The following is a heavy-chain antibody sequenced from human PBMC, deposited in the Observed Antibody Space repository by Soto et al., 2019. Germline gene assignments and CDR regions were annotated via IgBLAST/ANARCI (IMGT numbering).Heavy chain of an antibody. D-gene: IGHD1-1*01. Sequence: GGSLRLSCAASGFTISSNAMYWVRQAPGKGLEWVSGISDRGDTTHYADSVKGRFTISRDTSRNTLYLQLNTLRADDTAIYYCAKDKPGTTSFDYWGQGTLVTVSS. CDR1: GFTISSNA. J-gene: IGHJ4*02. CDR2: ISDRGDTT. CDR3: AKDKPGTTSFDY. V-gene: IGHV3-23*01.